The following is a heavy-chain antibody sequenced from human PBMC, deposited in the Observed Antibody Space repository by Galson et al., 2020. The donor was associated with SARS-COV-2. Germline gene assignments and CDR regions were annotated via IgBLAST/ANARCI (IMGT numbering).Heavy chain of an antibody. CDR2: ISGSGGST. CDR3: AKDPSSSNPNWFDP. D-gene: IGHD6-6*01. Sequence: GESLKISCAASGFTFSSYAMSWVRQAPGKGLEWVSAISGSGGSTYYADSVKGRFTISRDNSKNTLYLQMNSLRAEDTAVYYCAKDPSSSNPNWFDPWGQGTLVTVSS. CDR1: GFTFSSYA. V-gene: IGHV3-23*01. J-gene: IGHJ5*02.